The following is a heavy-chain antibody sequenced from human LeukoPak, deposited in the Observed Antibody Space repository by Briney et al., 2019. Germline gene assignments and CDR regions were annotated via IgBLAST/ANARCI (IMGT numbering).Heavy chain of an antibody. V-gene: IGHV3-48*03. CDR3: ASPIAAAGLFDY. D-gene: IGHD6-13*01. J-gene: IGHJ4*02. Sequence: GGSLRLSCAASGFTFSSYAMNWVRQAPGKGLEWVSYISSSGSTIYYADSVKGRFTISRDNAKNSLYLQMNSLRAEDTAVYYCASPIAAAGLFDYWGQGTLVTVSS. CDR2: ISSSGSTI. CDR1: GFTFSSYA.